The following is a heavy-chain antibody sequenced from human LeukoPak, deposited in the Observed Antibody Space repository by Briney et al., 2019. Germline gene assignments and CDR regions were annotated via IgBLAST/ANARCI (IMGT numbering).Heavy chain of an antibody. CDR1: GGSISSSNW. CDR3: ARGPDYDFWSGYWSAHYYYMDV. Sequence: PSGTLSLTCAVSGGSISSSNWWSWVRQPPGKGLEWIGEIYHSGSTNYNPSLKSRVTISVDTSKNQFSLKLSSVTAADTAVYYCARGPDYDFWSGYWSAHYYYMDVWGKGTTVTVSS. D-gene: IGHD3-3*01. J-gene: IGHJ6*03. V-gene: IGHV4-4*02. CDR2: IYHSGST.